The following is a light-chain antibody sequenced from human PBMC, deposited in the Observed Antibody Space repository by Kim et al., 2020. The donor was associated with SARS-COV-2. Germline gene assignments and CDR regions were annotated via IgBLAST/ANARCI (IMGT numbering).Light chain of an antibody. Sequence: SGARGQRARITCGGNNVGSKNVRWYQQKPGQAPVLVIYRDSNRPSGIPERFSGSNSGNTATLTISRAQAGDEADYYCQVWDSSTAVFGGGTQLTVL. CDR3: QVWDSSTAV. J-gene: IGLJ3*02. V-gene: IGLV3-9*01. CDR1: NVGSKN. CDR2: RDS.